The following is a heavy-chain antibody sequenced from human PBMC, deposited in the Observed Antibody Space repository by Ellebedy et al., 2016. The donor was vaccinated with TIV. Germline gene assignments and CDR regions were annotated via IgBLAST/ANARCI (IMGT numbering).Heavy chain of an antibody. V-gene: IGHV3-11*01. Sequence: GESLKISCAASGFTFSDYYMSWICQALGKGLEWVSSISSSGSMRSYTDSVKGRFTISRDTAKNSLYLQMNSLRAEDTAVYYCAISSGWFEGAFDIWGQGTMVTVSS. CDR1: GFTFSDYY. CDR3: AISSGWFEGAFDI. J-gene: IGHJ3*02. D-gene: IGHD6-19*01. CDR2: ISSSGSMR.